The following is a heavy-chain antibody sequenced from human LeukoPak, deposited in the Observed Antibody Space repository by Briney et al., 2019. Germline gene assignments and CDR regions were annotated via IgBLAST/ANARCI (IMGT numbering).Heavy chain of an antibody. CDR1: GFTFSSYA. V-gene: IGHV3-23*01. CDR2: SNGSGGST. J-gene: IGHJ4*02. Sequence: GGSLRLSCAASGFTFSSYAMSWVRQAPGKGLEWVSASNGSGGSTYHAYSVKGRFTISRDNSNNTRYLQMKSPRAEDTAVYYCAKDSTGGNFDYWGQGTLVTVSS. CDR3: AKDSTGGNFDY. D-gene: IGHD2-8*02.